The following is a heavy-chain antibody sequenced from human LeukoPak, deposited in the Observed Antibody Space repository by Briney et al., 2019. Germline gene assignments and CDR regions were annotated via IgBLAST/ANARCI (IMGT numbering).Heavy chain of an antibody. CDR3: ARVDYGDIVY. D-gene: IGHD4-17*01. J-gene: IGHJ4*02. CDR1: GFTFSSYE. Sequence: PGGSLRLSCAASGFTFSSYEMNWVRQAPGKGLEWVSYISSSGSTIYYADSGKGRFTISRDNAKNSLYLQMNSLRAEDTAVYYCARVDYGDIVYWGQGTLVTVSS. V-gene: IGHV3-48*03. CDR2: ISSSGSTI.